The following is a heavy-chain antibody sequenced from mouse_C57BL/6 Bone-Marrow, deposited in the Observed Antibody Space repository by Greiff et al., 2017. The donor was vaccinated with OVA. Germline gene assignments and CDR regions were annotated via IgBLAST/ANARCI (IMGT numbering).Heavy chain of an antibody. Sequence: QVQLQQPGAELVKPGASVKMSCKASGYTFTSYWMQWVKQRPGQGLEWIGEIDPSDSDTNYNKKFKGKATLTVDTSSSTAYMQLSSLTSEDSAVYYCVREGSDYWYFDVWGTGTAVTVSS. V-gene: IGHV1-50*01. CDR3: VREGSDYWYFDV. J-gene: IGHJ1*03. CDR2: IDPSDSDT. CDR1: GYTFTSYW. D-gene: IGHD1-1*01.